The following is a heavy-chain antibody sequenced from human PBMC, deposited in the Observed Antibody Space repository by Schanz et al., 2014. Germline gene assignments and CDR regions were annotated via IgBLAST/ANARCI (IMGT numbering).Heavy chain of an antibody. CDR1: GGSISSSSYY. Sequence: QLQLQESGPGLVKPSETLSLTCTVSGGSISSSSYYWGWIRQPPGKGLEWIGSIYYSGSTYYNPPLKGRSPISVDTSKTQFSLNWGSGTAADTAVYCARHSGYYYYYGMDVWGQGTTVTVSS. V-gene: IGHV4-39*01. J-gene: IGHJ6*02. CDR3: ARHSGYYYYYGMDV. CDR2: IYYSGST.